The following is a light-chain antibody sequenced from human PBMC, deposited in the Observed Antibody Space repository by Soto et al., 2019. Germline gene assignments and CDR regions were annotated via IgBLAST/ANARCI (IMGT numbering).Light chain of an antibody. V-gene: IGKV1-8*01. CDR2: AAS. J-gene: IGKJ1*01. Sequence: AIRMTQSPSSLSASTGDSVTITCRASQPISTYLAWYQQKPGKAPNLLIYAASTLQSGVPSRFSGSGSGTDFTLTISDLQSEDFGTYYCQQYSSLRTFGPGTKVEVK. CDR1: QPISTY. CDR3: QQYSSLRT.